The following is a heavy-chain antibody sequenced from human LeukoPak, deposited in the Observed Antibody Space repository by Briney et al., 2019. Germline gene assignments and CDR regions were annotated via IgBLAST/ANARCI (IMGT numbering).Heavy chain of an antibody. CDR2: INSDGSST. Sequence: GGSLRLSCAASGFTFSSYWMHWVRQAPGKGLVWVSRINSDGSSTSYADSVKGRFTISRDNAKNSLYLQMNSLRAEDTAVYYCARDRQWLATTPFDYWGQGTLVTVSS. CDR3: ARDRQWLATTPFDY. CDR1: GFTFSSYW. V-gene: IGHV3-74*01. D-gene: IGHD6-19*01. J-gene: IGHJ4*02.